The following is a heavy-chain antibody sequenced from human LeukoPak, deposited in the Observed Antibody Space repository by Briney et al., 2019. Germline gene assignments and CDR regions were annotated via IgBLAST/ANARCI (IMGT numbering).Heavy chain of an antibody. CDR2: IYYSGST. CDR1: GGSISSSSYY. CDR3: ARNKIIAYYFDY. Sequence: SETLSLTCTVSGGSISSSSYYWGWIRQPPGKGLECIGSIYYSGSTYYNPSLKSRVTISVDTSKNQFSLKLSSVTAADTAVHYCARNKIIAYYFDYWGQGTLVTVSS. D-gene: IGHD3-10*01. V-gene: IGHV4-39*07. J-gene: IGHJ4*02.